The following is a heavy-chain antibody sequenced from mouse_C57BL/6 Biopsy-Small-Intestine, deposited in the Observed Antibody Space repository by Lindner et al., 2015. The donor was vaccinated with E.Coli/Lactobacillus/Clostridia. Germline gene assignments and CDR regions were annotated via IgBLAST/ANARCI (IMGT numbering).Heavy chain of an antibody. Sequence: VQLQESGPGLVAPSQSLSITCTVSGFSLTSFGVDWVRQSPGKGLEWLGVIWTLGNTNYNSALKSRLSISKDNSKSQVFLKMDSLQTDDTAMYYCTREYYYGSSYGYFDVWGTGTTVTVSS. V-gene: IGHV2-6*01. CDR1: GFSLTSFG. D-gene: IGHD1-1*01. CDR2: IWTLGNT. CDR3: TREYYYGSSYGYFDV. J-gene: IGHJ1*03.